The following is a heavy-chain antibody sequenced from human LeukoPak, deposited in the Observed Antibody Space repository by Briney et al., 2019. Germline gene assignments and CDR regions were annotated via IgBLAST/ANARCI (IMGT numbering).Heavy chain of an antibody. Sequence: ASVKVSCKASGGTFSSYAISWVRQAPGQGLECMGGIIPIFGTANYAQKFQGRVTITADESTSTAYMELSSLRSEDTAVYYCARERLTYYDSSGYYDYWGQGTLVTVSS. J-gene: IGHJ4*02. V-gene: IGHV1-69*13. CDR1: GGTFSSYA. CDR2: IIPIFGTA. D-gene: IGHD3-22*01. CDR3: ARERLTYYDSSGYYDY.